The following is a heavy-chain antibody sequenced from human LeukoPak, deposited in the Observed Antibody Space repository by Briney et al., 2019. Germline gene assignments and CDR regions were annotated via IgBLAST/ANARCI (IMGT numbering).Heavy chain of an antibody. J-gene: IGHJ4*02. V-gene: IGHV1-24*01. CDR1: GYTLTELS. D-gene: IGHD3-16*01. CDR2: FDPEDGET. Sequence: ASVKVSCKVSGYTLTELSMHWVRQAPGKGLEWMGGFDPEDGETIYAQKFQGRVTMTEDTSTDTAYMELSSLRAEDTAVYYCAKDPAVLSLDFDYWGQGTLVTVSS. CDR3: AKDPAVLSLDFDY.